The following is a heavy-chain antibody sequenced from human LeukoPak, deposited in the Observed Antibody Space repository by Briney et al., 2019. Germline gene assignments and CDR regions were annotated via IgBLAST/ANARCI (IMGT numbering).Heavy chain of an antibody. D-gene: IGHD2-15*01. CDR1: GGPISGYY. CDR3: ARDRGGNYMDV. CDR2: IYSSGAT. V-gene: IGHV4-59*01. J-gene: IGHJ6*03. Sequence: SETLSLTCTVSGGPISGYYWSWIRQPPGKGLDWIGYIYSSGATNYNPSLKSRVTISVDTSKNQFSLKLSSVTAADTAVYYCARDRGGNYMDVWGNGTTVTVSS.